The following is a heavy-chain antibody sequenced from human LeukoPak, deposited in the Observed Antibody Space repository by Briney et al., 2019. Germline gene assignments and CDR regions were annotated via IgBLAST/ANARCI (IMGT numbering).Heavy chain of an antibody. CDR1: GFTFDDYA. J-gene: IGHJ4*02. V-gene: IGHV3-43*02. CDR3: TKDNSEYYYDSSGYYPDY. D-gene: IGHD3-22*01. Sequence: GGSLRLSCAASGFTFDDYAMHWVRQAPGKGLEWVSLITGDGGSTYYADSVKGRFIISRDNSKNSLYLQMNSLRTEDTAFYYCTKDNSEYYYDSSGYYPDYWGQGTLVTASS. CDR2: ITGDGGST.